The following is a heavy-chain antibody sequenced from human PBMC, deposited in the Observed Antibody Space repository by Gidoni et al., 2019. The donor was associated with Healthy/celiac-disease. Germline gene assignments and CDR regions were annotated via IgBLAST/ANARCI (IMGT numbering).Heavy chain of an antibody. D-gene: IGHD3-10*01. Sequence: EVQLVESGGGLVKPGGSLSLSCAASGFTFSSYSMNWVRQAPGKGLEWVSSISSSSSYIYYADSVKGRFTISRDNAKNSLYLQMNSLRAEDTAVYYCARGITMVRGVPDYWGQGTLVTVSS. J-gene: IGHJ4*02. CDR2: ISSSSSYI. CDR1: GFTFSSYS. V-gene: IGHV3-21*01. CDR3: ARGITMVRGVPDY.